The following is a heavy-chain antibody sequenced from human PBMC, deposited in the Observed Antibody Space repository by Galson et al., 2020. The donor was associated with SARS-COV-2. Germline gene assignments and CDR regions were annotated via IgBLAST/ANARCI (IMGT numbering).Heavy chain of an antibody. J-gene: IGHJ5*02. V-gene: IGHV3-23*01. CDR1: GFTFSSYA. Sequence: GGSLRLSCAASGFTFSSYAMSWVRQAPGKGLEWVSAISGSGGSTYYADSVKGRFTISRDNSKNTLYLQMNSLRAEDTAVYYCAKDCKGSYYEFWSGYYNTMFDPWGQGTLVTVSS. CDR3: AKDCKGSYYEFWSGYYNTMFDP. CDR2: ISGSGGST. D-gene: IGHD3-3*01.